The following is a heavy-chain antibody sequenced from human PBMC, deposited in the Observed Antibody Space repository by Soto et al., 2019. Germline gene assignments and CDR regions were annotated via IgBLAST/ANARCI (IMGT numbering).Heavy chain of an antibody. Sequence: PGGSLRFSCAASGFTVSSNYMSWVRQAPGKGLEWVSVIYSGGSTYYADSMKGRFTISRDNSKNTLYLQMNSLRAEDTAVYYCARDVDYGGPNGMDVWGQGTTVTVSS. CDR3: ARDVDYGGPNGMDV. CDR1: GFTVSSNY. D-gene: IGHD4-17*01. J-gene: IGHJ6*02. V-gene: IGHV3-53*01. CDR2: IYSGGST.